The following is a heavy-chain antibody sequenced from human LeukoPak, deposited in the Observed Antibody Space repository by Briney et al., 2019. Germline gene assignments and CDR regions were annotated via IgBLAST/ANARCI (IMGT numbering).Heavy chain of an antibody. CDR1: GFTFSSYA. CDR2: ISGSGGST. D-gene: IGHD1-26*01. Sequence: PGGSLRLSCAASGFTFSSYAMSWVRQAPGKGLEWVSAISGSGGSTYYADSVKGRFTISRDNSKNTLYLQMNSLRAEDTAVYYYAKVRSGSYSPAGYFDYWGQGTLVTVSS. V-gene: IGHV3-23*01. J-gene: IGHJ4*02. CDR3: AKVRSGSYSPAGYFDY.